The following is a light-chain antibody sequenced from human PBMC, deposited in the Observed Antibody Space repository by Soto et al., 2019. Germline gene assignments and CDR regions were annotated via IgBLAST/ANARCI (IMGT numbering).Light chain of an antibody. V-gene: IGKV3-20*01. CDR1: QSVSSSY. J-gene: IGKJ5*01. CDR2: GAS. Sequence: EIVLTQSPGTLSLSPGERATLSRRASQSVSSSYLAWYQQKPGQAPRLLIYGASSRATGIPDRFSGSGSGTDFTLTISRLEPEDFAVFYCQQYGSSSITFGQGTRLRL. CDR3: QQYGSSSIT.